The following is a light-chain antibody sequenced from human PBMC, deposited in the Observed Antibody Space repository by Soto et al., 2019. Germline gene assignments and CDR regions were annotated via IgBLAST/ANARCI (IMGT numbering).Light chain of an antibody. Sequence: QSALTQPASVSGSPGQSITISCTGTSSDVGSYNLVSWYQLHPGKAPKLMIYEGSKRPSGVSNRLSGSKSGNTASLTISGLQAEDEAAYYCCSYAGSRRVFGGGTKLTVL. CDR3: CSYAGSRRV. J-gene: IGLJ2*01. V-gene: IGLV2-23*01. CDR1: SSDVGSYNL. CDR2: EGS.